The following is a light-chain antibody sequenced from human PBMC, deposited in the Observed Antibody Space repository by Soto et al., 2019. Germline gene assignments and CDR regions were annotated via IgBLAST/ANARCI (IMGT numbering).Light chain of an antibody. Sequence: SYELTQPLSVSVALGQTARITCGGNNIGTKDVHWYQQKPGQAPILVIYRDLNRPSGIPERFSGSKSGNTATLTISGAQAGDEADYFCQVGDSSSVVFGGGTKLTVL. CDR3: QVGDSSSVV. V-gene: IGLV3-9*01. J-gene: IGLJ2*01. CDR1: NIGTKD. CDR2: RDL.